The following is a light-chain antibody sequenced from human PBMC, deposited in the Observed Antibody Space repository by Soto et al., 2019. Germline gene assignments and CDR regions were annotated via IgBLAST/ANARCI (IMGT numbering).Light chain of an antibody. V-gene: IGKV3-15*01. CDR2: GAS. CDR1: QSVRSN. Sequence: ETVMTQSPASLSMSPGEGVTLSCRASQSVRSNLAWYQQRPGQAPRLLIYGASTRAADIPARFSGSGSGAEFTLTISSLQSEDFALYYCQQYNNWPLTFGGGTKVDIK. J-gene: IGKJ4*01. CDR3: QQYNNWPLT.